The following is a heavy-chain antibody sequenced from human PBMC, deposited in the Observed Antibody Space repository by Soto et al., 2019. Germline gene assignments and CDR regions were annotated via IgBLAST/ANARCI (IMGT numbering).Heavy chain of an antibody. CDR2: ISRSGSTK. CDR1: AFSFSNYS. Sequence: EVQLVESGGGLVQPGGSLRLSCAVSAFSFSNYSMNWVRQAPGKGLEWVSYISRSGSTKYYADSVKGRFTISRDNAKNSLFLQMNSLRAEDTALYYCARDSADAAGEAFEIWGQGTMVTVS. D-gene: IGHD6-25*01. CDR3: ARDSADAAGEAFEI. J-gene: IGHJ3*02. V-gene: IGHV3-48*01.